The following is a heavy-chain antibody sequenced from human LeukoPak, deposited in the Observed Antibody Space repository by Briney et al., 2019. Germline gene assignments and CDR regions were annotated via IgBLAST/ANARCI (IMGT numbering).Heavy chain of an antibody. V-gene: IGHV3-11*01. CDR1: GFTFSDYY. D-gene: IGHD4-11*01. CDR2: ISSSGSTI. J-gene: IGHJ6*03. CDR3: ARVVTTVHYYYYYMDV. Sequence: PGGSLRLSCAASGFTFSDYYMSWIRQAPGKGLEWVSYISSSGSTIYYADSVKGRFTISRDNAKNSLYLQMNSLRAEDTAVYYCARVVTTVHYYYYYMDVWGKGTTVTVSS.